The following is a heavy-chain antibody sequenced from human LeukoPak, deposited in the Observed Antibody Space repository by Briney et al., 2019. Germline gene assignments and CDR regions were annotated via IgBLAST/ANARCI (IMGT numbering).Heavy chain of an antibody. CDR2: INHSGST. Sequence: SETLSLTCAVYGGSFSGYYWSWIRQPPGKGLEWIGEINHSGSTNYNPSLKSRVTISVDTSKTQFSLKLSSVTAADTAVYYCARHLYSSGWWVNWFDPWGQGTLVTVSS. D-gene: IGHD6-19*01. CDR1: GGSFSGYY. CDR3: ARHLYSSGWWVNWFDP. V-gene: IGHV4-34*01. J-gene: IGHJ5*02.